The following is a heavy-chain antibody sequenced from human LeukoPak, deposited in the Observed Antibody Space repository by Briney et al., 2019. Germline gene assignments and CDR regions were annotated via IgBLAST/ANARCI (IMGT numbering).Heavy chain of an antibody. V-gene: IGHV3-48*01. Sequence: GGSLRLSCAASGFTFNIYSMNWVRQAPGKGLEWVSYIGVSSSSIFYADSVKGRFTISRDNAKDSVYLQVHSLRAEDTAVYYCARDRSRNFDFWGQGTLVTASS. CDR1: GFTFNIYS. CDR3: ARDRSRNFDF. J-gene: IGHJ4*02. D-gene: IGHD1-14*01. CDR2: IGVSSSSI.